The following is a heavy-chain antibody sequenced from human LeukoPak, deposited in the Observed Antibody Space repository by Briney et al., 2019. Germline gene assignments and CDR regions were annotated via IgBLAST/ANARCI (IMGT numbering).Heavy chain of an antibody. CDR1: GFTVSINY. Sequence: GGSLRLSCAASGFTVSINYMSWVRQAPGKGLEWVSVIYSGGNTYYADSVKGRFTISRDNSKNTLYLQMNSLRAEDTAVYYCARVRDGDHFDYWGQGTLVTVSS. CDR2: IYSGGNT. V-gene: IGHV3-53*01. D-gene: IGHD4-17*01. J-gene: IGHJ4*02. CDR3: ARVRDGDHFDY.